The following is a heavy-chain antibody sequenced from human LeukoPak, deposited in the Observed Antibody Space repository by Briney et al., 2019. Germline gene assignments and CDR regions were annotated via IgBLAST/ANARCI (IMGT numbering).Heavy chain of an antibody. V-gene: IGHV3-30*03. CDR3: ARDSDGTVASG. CDR1: GFTFSSYG. J-gene: IGHJ4*02. D-gene: IGHD6-19*01. Sequence: PGGSLRLSCAASGFTFSSYGMHWVRQARCKGLEGVAFISYDGSNKYYADSVKGRFTISRDNSKHTLYLQMNSLTSEDTAVYYCARDSDGTVASGWGQGTLVTVSS. CDR2: ISYDGSNK.